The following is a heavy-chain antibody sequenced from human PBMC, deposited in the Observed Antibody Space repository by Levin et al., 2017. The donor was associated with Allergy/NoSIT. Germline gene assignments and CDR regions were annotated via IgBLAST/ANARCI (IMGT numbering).Heavy chain of an antibody. CDR2: MNPNSGNA. CDR3: ARARGYSYGYSDY. J-gene: IGHJ4*02. V-gene: IGHV1-8*01. D-gene: IGHD5-18*01. Sequence: ASVKVSCKASGYTFTSYDINWVRQATGQGLEWIGWMNPNSGNAGYAQKFQGRVTMTRNTAISTAYMELSSLRSEDTAVYYCARARGYSYGYSDYWGQGTLVTVSS. CDR1: GYTFTSYD.